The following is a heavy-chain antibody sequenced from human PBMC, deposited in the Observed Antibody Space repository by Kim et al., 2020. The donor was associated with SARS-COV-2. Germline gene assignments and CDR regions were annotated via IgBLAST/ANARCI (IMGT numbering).Heavy chain of an antibody. CDR2: ISSTSRSI. Sequence: GGSLRLSCAASGFTFSDHGMHWVRQAPGKGLEWISYISSTSRSIYYADSVKGRFTIARDNADNSLFLQMNSLRDEDTAVYYCARDLGVWTLVVVVGGPTYYNGMDVGGQGTTVTVSS. CDR1: GFTFSDHG. V-gene: IGHV3-48*02. J-gene: IGHJ6*02. D-gene: IGHD3-22*01. CDR3: ARDLGVWTLVVVVGGPTYYNGMDV.